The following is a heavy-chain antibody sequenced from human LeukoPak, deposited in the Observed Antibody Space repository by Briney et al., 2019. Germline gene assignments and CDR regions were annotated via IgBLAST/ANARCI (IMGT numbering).Heavy chain of an antibody. J-gene: IGHJ3*02. CDR1: GLTFSRFA. D-gene: IGHD5-24*01. V-gene: IGHV3-23*01. Sequence: GGSLRLSCAASGLTFSRFAMSWVRQAPGKGLEWVSAIANSGGSTYYADSVKGRFTISRDNSKNTLYLQMNSLRADDTAVYYCAKGVYGYNFDASNIWGQGTMVTVSS. CDR2: IANSGGST. CDR3: AKGVYGYNFDASNI.